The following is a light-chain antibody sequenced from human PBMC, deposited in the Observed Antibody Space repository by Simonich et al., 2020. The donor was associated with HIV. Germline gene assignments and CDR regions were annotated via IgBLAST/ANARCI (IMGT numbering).Light chain of an antibody. Sequence: DIQMTQSPSTLSASVGDRVTITCRASQSISSWLAWYQQKPGKAPKLLIYKASNLETGVPSRFSGSGSGTEFTLTISSLQPEDFATYYCQQLNSFTFGPGTKVDIK. CDR3: QQLNSFT. V-gene: IGKV1-5*03. J-gene: IGKJ3*01. CDR1: QSISSW. CDR2: KAS.